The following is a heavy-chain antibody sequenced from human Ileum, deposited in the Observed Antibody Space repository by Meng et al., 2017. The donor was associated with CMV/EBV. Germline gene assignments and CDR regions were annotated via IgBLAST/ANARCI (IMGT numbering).Heavy chain of an antibody. J-gene: IGHJ5*02. V-gene: IGHV4-59*01. D-gene: IGHD4-11*01. CDR2: IHYTGTT. CDR3: ARKTTGFYDNNKPWYNGFDP. Sequence: SDTLSLPCSVSGGSISDSYWSWIRQAPGQGLEWIGYIHYTGTTDYNPSLKSRVTFSIDPSKSPFSLNLLSVTAADTALYYCARKTTGFYDNNKPWYNGFDPGGQGTLVTVSS. CDR1: GGSISDSY.